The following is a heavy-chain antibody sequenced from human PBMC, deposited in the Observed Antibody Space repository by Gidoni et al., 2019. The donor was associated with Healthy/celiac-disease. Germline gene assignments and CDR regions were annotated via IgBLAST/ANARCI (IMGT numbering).Heavy chain of an antibody. CDR3: ARLAGDKVVVWFDP. D-gene: IGHD2-15*01. J-gene: IGHJ5*02. CDR2: IYYSGST. CDR1: GGSISSSSYY. V-gene: IGHV4-39*01. Sequence: QLQLQESGPGLVKPSETLSLTCTVSGGSISSSSYYWGWFRPPPGKGLEWIGSIYYSGSTYYNPALKSRVTISVDTSKNQFSLKLSSVTAADTAVYYCARLAGDKVVVWFDPWGQGTLVTVSS.